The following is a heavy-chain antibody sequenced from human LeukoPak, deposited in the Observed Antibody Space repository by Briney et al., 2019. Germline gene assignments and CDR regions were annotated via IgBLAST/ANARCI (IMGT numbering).Heavy chain of an antibody. CDR2: ISPNSGET. D-gene: IGHD1-26*01. CDR3: ARAPGAGTYPDY. V-gene: IGHV1-2*02. Sequence: ASVKVSCKASGYTFTGYYLHWVRQAPGRGLEWMGWISPNSGETNSAQKFQGRVTMIRDTSISTAYMELSRLTSDDTTVYYCARAPGAGTYPDYWGQGTLVTVSS. J-gene: IGHJ4*02. CDR1: GYTFTGYY.